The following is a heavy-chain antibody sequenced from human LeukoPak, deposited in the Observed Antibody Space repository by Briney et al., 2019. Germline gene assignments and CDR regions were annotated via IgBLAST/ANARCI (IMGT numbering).Heavy chain of an antibody. CDR1: GFTFRSYA. CDR2: ISSSSSYI. V-gene: IGHV3-21*01. J-gene: IGHJ1*01. CDR3: ASPAQEGHYGDYGKDEYFQH. D-gene: IGHD4-17*01. Sequence: GGSLRLSCTASGFTFRSYAMHWVRQAPGKGLEWVSSISSSSSYIYYADSVKGRFTISRDNAKNSLYLQMNSLRAEDTAVYYCASPAQEGHYGDYGKDEYFQHWGQGTLVTVSS.